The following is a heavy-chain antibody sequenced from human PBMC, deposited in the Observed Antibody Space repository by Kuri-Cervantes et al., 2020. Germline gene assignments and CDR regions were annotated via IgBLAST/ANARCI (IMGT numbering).Heavy chain of an antibody. CDR3: ARAITPYYYDSSSHYYYYYMEV. CDR1: GRPRSVSY. D-gene: IGHD3-22*01. CDR2: INHSGST. Sequence: QTLSLTSAVPGRPRSVSYWSWGRQPPGKGLEWIGEINHSGSTNYNPSLKSRVTISADTSKNQLSLKLNSVTAADTAVYYCARAITPYYYDSSSHYYYYYMEVWGKGTTVTVSS. J-gene: IGHJ6*03. V-gene: IGHV4-34*01.